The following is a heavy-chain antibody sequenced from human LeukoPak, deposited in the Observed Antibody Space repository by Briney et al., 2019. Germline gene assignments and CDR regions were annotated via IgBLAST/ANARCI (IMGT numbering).Heavy chain of an antibody. CDR3: ARVGYSYGKYYFDH. CDR2: IYSTGST. J-gene: IGHJ4*02. D-gene: IGHD5-18*01. CDR1: GGSISSYY. V-gene: IGHV4-59*01. Sequence: SETLSLTCTVSGGSISSYYWSWIRQPPGKGLEWIGYIYSTGSTNYSPSHKSRVTMSVDTSENQFSLKLSSVTAADTAVYYCARVGYSYGKYYFDHWGQGTLVTVSS.